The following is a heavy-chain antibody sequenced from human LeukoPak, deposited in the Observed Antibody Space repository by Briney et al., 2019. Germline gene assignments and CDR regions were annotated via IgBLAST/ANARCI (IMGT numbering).Heavy chain of an antibody. V-gene: IGHV1-18*01. CDR1: GYTFTSYG. CDR2: ISAYNGNT. Sequence: HRASVKVSCKASGYTFTSYGISWVRQAPGQGLEWMGWISAYNGNTNYAQKLQGRVTMTTDTSTSTAYMELRSLRSDDTAVYYCARFQDDYYGSGSSTLFDYWGQGTLVTVSS. CDR3: ARFQDDYYGSGSSTLFDY. J-gene: IGHJ4*02. D-gene: IGHD3-10*01.